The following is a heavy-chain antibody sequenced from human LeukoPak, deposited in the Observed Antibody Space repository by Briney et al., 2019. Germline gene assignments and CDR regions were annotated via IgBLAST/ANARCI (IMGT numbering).Heavy chain of an antibody. D-gene: IGHD3-22*01. CDR2: TGASGVTT. CDR3: AKHRDNGDSSGYYDFEF. J-gene: IGHJ4*02. V-gene: IGHV3-23*01. CDR1: GFTFINYA. Sequence: GGSLRLSCAASGFTFINYAMSWVRQAPGKGLEWVSGTGASGVTTHYADSVRGRFSLSRDNAKNTVHLQMNSLRAEDTALYYCAKHRDNGDSSGYYDFEFWGQGTRVTVSS.